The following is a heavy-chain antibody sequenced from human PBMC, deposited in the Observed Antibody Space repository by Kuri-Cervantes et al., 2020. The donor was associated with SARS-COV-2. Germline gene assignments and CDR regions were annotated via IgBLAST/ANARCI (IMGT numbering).Heavy chain of an antibody. Sequence: GESLKISCAASGFTSSNYGMNWVRQAPGKGLGWLSFISSSGHRADYADSVSGRFTISRDNSKNTLYLQMNSLRAEDTATYFCARDTGWYVFDYWGQGTLVTVSS. CDR1: GFTSSNYG. CDR3: ARDTGWYVFDY. J-gene: IGHJ4*02. D-gene: IGHD6-19*01. CDR2: ISSSGHRA. V-gene: IGHV3-23*01.